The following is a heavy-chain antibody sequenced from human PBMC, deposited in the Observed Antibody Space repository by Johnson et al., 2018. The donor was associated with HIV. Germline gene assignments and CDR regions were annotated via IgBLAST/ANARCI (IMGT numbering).Heavy chain of an antibody. CDR1: GFTFTSYG. D-gene: IGHD5-12*01. CDR3: ARDHSGYDSVTAAFDI. J-gene: IGHJ3*02. Sequence: QVQLVESGGGVVQPGGSLRLSCAASGFTFTSYGMHWVRQAPGKGLEWVAFIRYDGSNKYYADSVKGRFTISRDNYKNTLYLEMNSLRAEDTAVYYCARDHSGYDSVTAAFDIWGQGTMVTVSS. CDR2: IRYDGSNK. V-gene: IGHV3-30*02.